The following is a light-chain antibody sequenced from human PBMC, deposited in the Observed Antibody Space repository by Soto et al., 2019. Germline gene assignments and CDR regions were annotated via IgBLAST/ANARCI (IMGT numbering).Light chain of an antibody. CDR3: SSYTSSRTHLV. J-gene: IGLJ2*01. CDR2: DVS. CDR1: TADIGGYDY. Sequence: QSALTQPASVSGSPGQSITLSCTGTTADIGGYDYVSWYEHHPGKAPKLMIYDVSNRPSGVSNRFSGSKSGNTASLTISGLQAEDEADYYCSSYTSSRTHLVFGGGTTLTVL. V-gene: IGLV2-14*03.